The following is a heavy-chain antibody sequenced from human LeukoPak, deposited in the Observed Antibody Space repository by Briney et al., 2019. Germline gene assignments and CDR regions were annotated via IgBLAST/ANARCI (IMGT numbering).Heavy chain of an antibody. CDR1: GFTVSSNY. V-gene: IGHV3-66*02. Sequence: GGSLRLSCAASGFTVSSNYMTWVRQAPGKGLEWVSSIYSGGSTYYADSVKGRFTISRDNSKNTLYLQMNSLRAEDTAVYFCAKDLRSYSQYYFDYWGQGTLVTVSS. J-gene: IGHJ4*02. D-gene: IGHD1-26*01. CDR2: IYSGGST. CDR3: AKDLRSYSQYYFDY.